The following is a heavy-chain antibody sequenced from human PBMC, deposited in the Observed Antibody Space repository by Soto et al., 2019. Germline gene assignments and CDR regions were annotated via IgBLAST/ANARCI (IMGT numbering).Heavy chain of an antibody. J-gene: IGHJ4*02. D-gene: IGHD3-22*01. CDR2: IRSKAYGGTT. V-gene: IGHV3-49*04. CDR3: TSPGYYDSSGYY. CDR1: GFTFGDYA. Sequence: GGSLRLSCTASGFTFGDYAMSWVRQAPGKGLEWVGFIRSKAYGGTTEYAASVKGRFTISRDDSNSIAYLQMNSLKTEDTAVYYCTSPGYYDSSGYYWGQGTLFTVSS.